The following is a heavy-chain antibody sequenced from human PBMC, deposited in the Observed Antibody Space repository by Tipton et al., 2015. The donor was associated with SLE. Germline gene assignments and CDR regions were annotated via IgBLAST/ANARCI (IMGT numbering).Heavy chain of an antibody. CDR1: GGSIISSSHY. V-gene: IGHV4-39*01. D-gene: IGHD3-16*01. CDR3: ATQGYYDSSFDY. J-gene: IGHJ4*02. Sequence: TLSLTCTVSGGSIISSSHYWGWIRQPPGKGLVWIGRIYFSGSTNYNPSLESRVTISVDTSKNQFSLKLSSVTAADTAVYYCATQGYYDSSFDYWGQGTLVTVSS. CDR2: IYFSGST.